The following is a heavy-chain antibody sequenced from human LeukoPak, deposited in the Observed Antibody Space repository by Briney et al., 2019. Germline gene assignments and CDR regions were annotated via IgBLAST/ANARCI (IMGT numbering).Heavy chain of an antibody. J-gene: IGHJ4*02. Sequence: GESLKISCKGSGYSFPSYWVGWVRQMPGKGLEWMGIIYPGDSDTRYSPSFQGQVTISADKSISTAYLQWSSLKASDTAMYYCAILDIGSSYDSGGYCDYWGQGTLVTVSS. CDR2: IYPGDSDT. D-gene: IGHD3-22*01. V-gene: IGHV5-51*01. CDR1: GYSFPSYW. CDR3: AILDIGSSYDSGGYCDY.